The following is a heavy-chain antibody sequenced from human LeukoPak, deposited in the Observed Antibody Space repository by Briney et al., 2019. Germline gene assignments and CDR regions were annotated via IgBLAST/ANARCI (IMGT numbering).Heavy chain of an antibody. D-gene: IGHD5-24*01. CDR1: GFTFSSYW. CDR2: IKQDGSEK. Sequence: GGSLRLSCAASGFTFSSYWMSWVRQAPGKGLEWVANIKQDGSEKYYVDSVKGRFTISRDNAKNSLYLQMNSLRAEDTAVYYCAREKDRYNPTFDYWGQGTLVTVSS. V-gene: IGHV3-7*05. J-gene: IGHJ4*02. CDR3: AREKDRYNPTFDY.